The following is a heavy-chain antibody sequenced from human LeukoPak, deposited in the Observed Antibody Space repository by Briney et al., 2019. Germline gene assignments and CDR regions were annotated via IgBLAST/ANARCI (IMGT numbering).Heavy chain of an antibody. Sequence: SETLSLTCTVSGGSISSSNYYWGWLRQPPGKGLEWIGSIYYSGSTYYNPSLKRRVTISVDTSKNHFSLRLSSVTAADTAVYYCARSGYYGSGSMDVWGQGTTVTVSS. CDR1: GGSISSSNYY. CDR3: ARSGYYGSGSMDV. J-gene: IGHJ6*02. V-gene: IGHV4-39*01. D-gene: IGHD3-10*01. CDR2: IYYSGST.